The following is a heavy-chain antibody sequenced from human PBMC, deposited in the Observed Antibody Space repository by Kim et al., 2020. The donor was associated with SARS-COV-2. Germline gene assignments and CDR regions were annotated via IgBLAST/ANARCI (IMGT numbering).Heavy chain of an antibody. D-gene: IGHD2-15*01. J-gene: IGHJ4*02. V-gene: IGHV3-23*01. CDR3: ARRGEVVPTAPGNYFDY. CDR2: ISGGGTT. CDR1: GFTLSSQA. Sequence: GGSLRLSCAASGFTLSSQAVSWVRQAAGKGLDWVSTISGGGTTFYADSVEGRFTISRDISKNTAYLLMNSRRVEETAVYHCARRGEVVPTAPGNYFDYWRQRSLVTLSS.